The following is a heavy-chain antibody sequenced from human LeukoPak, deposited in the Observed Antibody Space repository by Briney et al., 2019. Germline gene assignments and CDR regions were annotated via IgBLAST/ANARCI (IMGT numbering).Heavy chain of an antibody. Sequence: PGGSLRLSCAASGFTFDDYAMHWVRRAPGKGLEWVSGISWNSGSIGYAGSVKGRFTISRDNAKNSLYLQMNSLRAEDTALYYCANQREHIAAAGTYAFDIWGQGTMVTVSS. V-gene: IGHV3-9*01. CDR2: ISWNSGSI. D-gene: IGHD6-13*01. CDR1: GFTFDDYA. CDR3: ANQREHIAAAGTYAFDI. J-gene: IGHJ3*02.